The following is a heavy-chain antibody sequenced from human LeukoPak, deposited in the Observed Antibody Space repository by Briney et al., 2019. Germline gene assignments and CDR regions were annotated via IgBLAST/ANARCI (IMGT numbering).Heavy chain of an antibody. D-gene: IGHD2-15*01. CDR3: ARDGGALGYCSGGSCPCYGMDV. Sequence: SQTLSLTCAISGDSVSSNSAAWNWIRQSPSRGLEWLGRTYYRSKWYNDYAVSVKSRITINPDTSQNQFSLQLNSVTPEDTAVYYCARDGGALGYCSGGSCPCYGMDVWGQGTTVTVSS. CDR2: TYYRSKWYN. V-gene: IGHV6-1*01. CDR1: GDSVSSNSAA. J-gene: IGHJ6*02.